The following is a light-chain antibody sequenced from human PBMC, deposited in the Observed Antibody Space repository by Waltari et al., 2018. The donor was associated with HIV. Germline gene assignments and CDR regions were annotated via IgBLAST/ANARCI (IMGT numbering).Light chain of an antibody. CDR1: QGISRY. CDR2: AAS. Sequence: IRVTQSPSSLSASVGDTVHITCRASQGISRYLSWYQQKPGKAPRPLVYAASSLHSGVPSRFSGSGSGTDFSLTISNLQPEDFATYFCQQNYNNPRTFGQGTNLEIK. CDR3: QQNYNNPRT. V-gene: IGKV1-39*01. J-gene: IGKJ2*01.